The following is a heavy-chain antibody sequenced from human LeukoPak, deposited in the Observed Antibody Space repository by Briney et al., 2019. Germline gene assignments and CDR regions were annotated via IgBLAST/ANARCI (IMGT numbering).Heavy chain of an antibody. CDR3: ARHTYGESDPYYFDY. CDR2: IYPGDSDT. Sequence: GESLKISCKGSGYSFTSYWIGWVRQMPGKGLEWMGIIYPGDSDTRYSPSFQGQVTISADKSISTSYLQWSSLKASDTAIYFCARHTYGESDPYYFDYWGQGTLVTVSS. V-gene: IGHV5-51*01. D-gene: IGHD3-10*01. CDR1: GYSFTSYW. J-gene: IGHJ4*02.